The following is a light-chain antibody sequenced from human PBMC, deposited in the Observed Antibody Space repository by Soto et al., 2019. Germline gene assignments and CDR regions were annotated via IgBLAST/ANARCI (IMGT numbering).Light chain of an antibody. CDR2: EVS. J-gene: IGLJ3*02. CDR3: SSYTTINTGV. Sequence: QSALTQPASMSGSPGQSITISCTGTSSDVGAYNFVSWYQQHPGKAPKLMIYEVSNRPSGVSNRFSGSKSGNTASLTISGLQAEDEADYYCSSYTTINTGVFGGGTKVTVL. V-gene: IGLV2-14*01. CDR1: SSDVGAYNF.